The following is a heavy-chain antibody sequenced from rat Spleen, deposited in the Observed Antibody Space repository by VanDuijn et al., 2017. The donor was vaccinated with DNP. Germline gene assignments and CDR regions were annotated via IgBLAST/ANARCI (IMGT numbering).Heavy chain of an antibody. Sequence: EVQLVESGGGLVQPGRSLKLSCAASGFTFSDYYMAWVRQAPTRGLEWVAYITYDGGSTYYGDSVKGRFMISRDDSKSTLSLQMDSLRSEDTATYYCTRIGDLHNGGDGDALDAWGQGTSVTVSS. CDR2: ITYDGGST. J-gene: IGHJ4*01. V-gene: IGHV5-20*01. CDR3: TRIGDLHNGGDGDALDA. D-gene: IGHD1-1*01. CDR1: GFTFSDYY.